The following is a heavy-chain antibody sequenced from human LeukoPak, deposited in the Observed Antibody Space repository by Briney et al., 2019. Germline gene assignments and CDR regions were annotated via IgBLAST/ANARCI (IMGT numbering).Heavy chain of an antibody. CDR2: IKPNSGGT. D-gene: IGHD3-10*01. CDR1: GYSFADYY. V-gene: IGHV1-2*02. CDR3: ATNILVRDIINWFDP. J-gene: IGHJ5*02. Sequence: ASVKVSCKAYGYSFADYYRHWVRQAPGQGLEWMGCIKPNSGGTRSAQKFQGRVTMTRDTSISTAYMELSSLRYDDTAVYYCATNILVRDIINWFDPWGQGTLVTVSS.